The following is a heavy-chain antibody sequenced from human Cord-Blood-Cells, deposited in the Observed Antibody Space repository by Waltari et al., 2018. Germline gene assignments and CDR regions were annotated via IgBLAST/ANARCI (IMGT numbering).Heavy chain of an antibody. CDR2: INHSGST. Sequence: QVQLQQWGAGLLKPSETLSLTSAVYGGSSSGYYWSWFRQPHGQGLEWIGEINHSGSTNYNPSLKSRVTISVDTSKNQFSLKLSSVTAADTAVYYCARGLRPSHCGGDCYYYYGRDVWGQGTTVTVSS. V-gene: IGHV4-34*01. D-gene: IGHD2-21*02. CDR1: GGSSSGYY. J-gene: IGHJ6*02. CDR3: ARGLRPSHCGGDCYYYYGRDV.